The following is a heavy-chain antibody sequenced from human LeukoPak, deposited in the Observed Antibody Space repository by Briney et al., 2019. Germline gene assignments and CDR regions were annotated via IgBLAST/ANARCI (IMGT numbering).Heavy chain of an antibody. CDR1: GFTFDHYR. CDR2: VNADGGNT. J-gene: IGHJ4*02. D-gene: IGHD1-26*01. Sequence: PGGSLRLSCAASGFTFDHYRMSWVSQAPGKGLEWVSTVNADGGNTYYADSVKGRFTIPRDNSKSTLILQMNSLRVEDTALYYCTKRVKYGGTWDHFADWGQGTLVTVSS. V-gene: IGHV3-23*01. CDR3: TKRVKYGGTWDHFAD.